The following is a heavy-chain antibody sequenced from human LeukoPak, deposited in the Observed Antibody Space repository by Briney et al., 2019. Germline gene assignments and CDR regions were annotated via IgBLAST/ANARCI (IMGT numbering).Heavy chain of an antibody. J-gene: IGHJ4*02. D-gene: IGHD5-12*01. Sequence: ASVKVSCKASGYTFTNYVISWVRQAPGQGLEWMGWISAYNGNTNYAQKLQGRVTMTTDTSTSTAYMELRSLRSDDTAVYYCASGGYSGYDSPLAYWGQGTLVTVSS. CDR3: ASGGYSGYDSPLAY. CDR1: GYTFTNYV. CDR2: ISAYNGNT. V-gene: IGHV1-18*01.